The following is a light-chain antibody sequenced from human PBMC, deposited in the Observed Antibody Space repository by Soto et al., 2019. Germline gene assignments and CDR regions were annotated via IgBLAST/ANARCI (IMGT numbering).Light chain of an antibody. CDR1: SSDVGGYNY. J-gene: IGLJ2*01. CDR3: SSYRSSRTVI. CDR2: EVS. Sequence: QSALTQPASVSGSPGQSITISCTGTSSDVGGYNYVSWYQHHPGKAPKLMIYEVSNRPSGVSNRFSGSKSANTASLSISGLQAEDEADYYCSSYRSSRTVIFGGGNKLTVL. V-gene: IGLV2-14*01.